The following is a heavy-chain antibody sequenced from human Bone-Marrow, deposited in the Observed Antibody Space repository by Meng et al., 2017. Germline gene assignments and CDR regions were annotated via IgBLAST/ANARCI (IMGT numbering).Heavy chain of an antibody. V-gene: IGHV3-73*01. J-gene: IGHJ4*02. Sequence: EVRLVEPGGGLVQPGGSLKLSCPASGFTFSGSAMHWVRQASGKGLEWVGRIRSKANSYATAYAASVKGRFTISRDDSKNTAYLQMNSLKTEDTAVYYCTLTVTTQFDYWGQGTLVTVSS. CDR1: GFTFSGSA. CDR2: IRSKANSYAT. D-gene: IGHD4-17*01. CDR3: TLTVTTQFDY.